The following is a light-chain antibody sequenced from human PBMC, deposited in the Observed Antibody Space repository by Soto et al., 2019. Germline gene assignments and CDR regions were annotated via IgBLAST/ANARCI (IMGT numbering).Light chain of an antibody. V-gene: IGKV3-20*01. CDR1: QSLANSR. Sequence: PGAPAIVSCRAGQSLANSRLAWYRQKPGQAPRLLIYDASSRASGIPDRFSGSGSGTDFTLTISRLEPEDFAVYYCQQYGRSPWTFGQGTNVDI. CDR3: QQYGRSPWT. CDR2: DAS. J-gene: IGKJ1*01.